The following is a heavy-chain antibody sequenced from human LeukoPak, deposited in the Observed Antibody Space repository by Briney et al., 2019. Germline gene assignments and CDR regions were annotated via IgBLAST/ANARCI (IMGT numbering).Heavy chain of an antibody. D-gene: IGHD3-10*01. J-gene: IGHJ4*02. CDR1: GYTFTSYD. CDR3: ARSGDYYGSGGNDY. V-gene: IGHV1-8*01. Sequence: AASVKVSCKASGYTFTSYDINWVRQATGQGLEWMGWMNPNSGNTGYAQKFQGRVTIARNTSISTAYMEVSSLRSEDTAVYYCARSGDYYGSGGNDYWGQGTLVTVSS. CDR2: MNPNSGNT.